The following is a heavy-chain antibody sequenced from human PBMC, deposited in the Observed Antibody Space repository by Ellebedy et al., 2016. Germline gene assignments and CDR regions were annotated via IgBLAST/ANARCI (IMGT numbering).Heavy chain of an antibody. Sequence: GGSLRLXCAASGFTFSSYAMHWVRQAPGKGLEWVAVISYDGSNKYYADSVKGRCTISRDNSKNTLYLQMNSLRAEDTAVYYCARGGGGSYLDYWGQGTLVTVSS. J-gene: IGHJ4*02. CDR3: ARGGGGSYLDY. CDR1: GFTFSSYA. V-gene: IGHV3-30-3*01. CDR2: ISYDGSNK. D-gene: IGHD1-26*01.